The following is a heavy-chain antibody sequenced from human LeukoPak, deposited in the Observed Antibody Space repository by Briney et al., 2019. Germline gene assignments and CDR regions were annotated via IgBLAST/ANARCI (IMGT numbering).Heavy chain of an antibody. J-gene: IGHJ3*02. CDR3: VVSYLYAFDI. CDR2: ISSNGGST. V-gene: IGHV3-64D*09. D-gene: IGHD5-18*01. CDR1: GFTFSDHY. Sequence: GGSLRLSCAVSGFTFSDHYMDWVRQAPGKGLEYVSAISSNGGSTYYADSVKGRFTISRDNYKNTLNLQMSSLRAEDTAVYYCVVSYLYAFDIWGQGTMVTVSS.